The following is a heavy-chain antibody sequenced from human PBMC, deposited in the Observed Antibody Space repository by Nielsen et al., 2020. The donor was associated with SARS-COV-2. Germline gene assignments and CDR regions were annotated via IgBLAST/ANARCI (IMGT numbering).Heavy chain of an antibody. CDR2: ISAYNGNT. Sequence: ASVKVSCKASGYTFTSYGISWVRQAPGQGLEWMGWISAYNGNTNYAQKLQGSVTMTRDTSISTAYMELSRLRSDDTAVYYCARDLEWDDYVWGTLWGQGTLVTVSS. CDR3: ARDLEWDDYVWGTL. V-gene: IGHV1-18*01. CDR1: GYTFTSYG. D-gene: IGHD3-16*01. J-gene: IGHJ4*02.